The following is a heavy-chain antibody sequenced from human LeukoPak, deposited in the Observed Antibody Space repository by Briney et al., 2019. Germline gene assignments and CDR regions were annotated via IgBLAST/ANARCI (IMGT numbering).Heavy chain of an antibody. D-gene: IGHD2-15*01. Sequence: AGTLRLSCAASGFTFDDYTMHWVRQAPGKGLEWVSYISSSGSTIYYADPVKGRFTISRDNAKNSLYLQMNSLRAEDTAVYYRAREKNVVVVAATDDAFDIWGQGTMVTVSS. CDR2: ISSSGSTI. CDR1: GFTFDDYT. V-gene: IGHV3-48*03. CDR3: AREKNVVVVAATDDAFDI. J-gene: IGHJ3*02.